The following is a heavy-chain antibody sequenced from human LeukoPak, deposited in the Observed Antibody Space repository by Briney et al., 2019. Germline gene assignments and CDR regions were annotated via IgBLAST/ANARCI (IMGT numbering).Heavy chain of an antibody. D-gene: IGHD3-10*01. CDR2: IYHSGST. V-gene: IGHV4-4*02. CDR3: ASVLNYYYGMDV. J-gene: IGHJ6*02. Sequence: PSGTLSLTCAVSGGSISSSNWWSWVRQPPGKGLEWIGEIYHSGSTNYNPSLKGRVTISVDKSKNQFSLKLSSVTAADTAVYYCASVLNYYYGMDVWGQGTTVTVSS. CDR1: GGSISSSNW.